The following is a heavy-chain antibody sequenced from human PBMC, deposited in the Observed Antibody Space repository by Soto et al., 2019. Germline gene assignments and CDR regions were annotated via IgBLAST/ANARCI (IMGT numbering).Heavy chain of an antibody. CDR3: AKGGRQWLVTSDFNC. J-gene: IGHJ4*02. V-gene: IGHV3-30*18. CDR2: VSHDGRNT. D-gene: IGHD6-19*01. CDR1: GFTFSDYA. Sequence: VQLVESGGGVVQPGRSLRLSCAASGFTFSDYAMHWVRQAPGKGLEWVAVVSHDGRNTHYADSVKGRFTISIDSSKNTVSLEMTSLRAEDTADYYCAKGGRQWLVTSDFNCWGQGALVTVSS.